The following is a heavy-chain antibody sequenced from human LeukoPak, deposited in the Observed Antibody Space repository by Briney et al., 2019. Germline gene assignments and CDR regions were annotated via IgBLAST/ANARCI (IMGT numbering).Heavy chain of an antibody. V-gene: IGHV4-59*01. CDR3: ARYTAMVIDY. CDR1: GGSISSYY. D-gene: IGHD5-18*01. CDR2: IYYSGST. J-gene: IGHJ4*02. Sequence: SETLSLTCTVSGGSISSYYWSWIRQPPGKGLEWIGYIYYSGSTNYNPSLKSRVTISVDTSKNQFSLKLSSVTAADTAVYYCARYTAMVIDYWGQGTLVSVSS.